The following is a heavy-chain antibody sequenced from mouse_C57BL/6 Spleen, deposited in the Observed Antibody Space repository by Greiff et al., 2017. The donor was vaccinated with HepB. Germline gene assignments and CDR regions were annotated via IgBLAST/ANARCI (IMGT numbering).Heavy chain of an antibody. CDR3: ARHENYSNYWFAY. J-gene: IGHJ3*01. CDR2: ISSGGSYT. Sequence: EVNVVESGGDLVKPGGSLKLSCAASGFTFSSYGMSWVRQTPDKRLEWVATISSGGSYTYYPDSVKGRFTISRDNAKNTLYLQMSSLKSEDTAMYYCARHENYSNYWFAYWGQGTLVTVSA. V-gene: IGHV5-6*01. D-gene: IGHD2-5*01. CDR1: GFTFSSYG.